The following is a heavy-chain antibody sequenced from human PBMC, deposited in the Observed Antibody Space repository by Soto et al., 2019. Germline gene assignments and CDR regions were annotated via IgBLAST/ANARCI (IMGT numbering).Heavy chain of an antibody. CDR3: ARDIIGSYFTDR. CDR2: ISSSGTTI. CDR1: GFTFSDYY. J-gene: IGHJ5*02. V-gene: IGHV3-11*01. Sequence: LRLSCATSGFTFSDYYMSWIRQTPGKGLEWVSSISSSGTTIYYADSVEGRFTISRDNAKDSLYLQMNSLRVEDAALYYCARDIIGSYFTDRWGQGTLVTVSS. D-gene: IGHD1-26*01.